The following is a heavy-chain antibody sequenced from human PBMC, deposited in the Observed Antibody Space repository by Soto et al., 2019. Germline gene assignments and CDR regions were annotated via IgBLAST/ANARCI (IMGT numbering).Heavy chain of an antibody. CDR1: GFTVSSNY. D-gene: IGHD6-13*01. Sequence: GGSLRLSCAASGFTVSSNYMSWVRQAPGKGLEWVSVIYSGGSTYYADSVKGRFTISRDNSKNTLYLQMNSLRAEDTAVYYCARDSTFQSSSWYYFDYWGQGTLVTVSS. CDR3: ARDSTFQSSSWYYFDY. J-gene: IGHJ4*02. V-gene: IGHV3-66*01. CDR2: IYSGGST.